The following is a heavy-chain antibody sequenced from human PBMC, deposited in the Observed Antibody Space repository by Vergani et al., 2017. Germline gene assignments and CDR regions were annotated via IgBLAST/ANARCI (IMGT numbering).Heavy chain of an antibody. V-gene: IGHV3-43*01. J-gene: IGHJ3*02. CDR3: ANDMLSTTTLYAFDI. D-gene: IGHD4-17*01. CDR2: ISWDGGST. CDR1: GFTFDDYT. Sequence: AASGFTFDDYTMHWVRQAPGKGLEWVSLISWDGGSTYYADSVKGRFTISRDNSKNSLYLQMNSLRTEDTALYYCANDMLSTTTLYAFDIWGQGTMVTVSS.